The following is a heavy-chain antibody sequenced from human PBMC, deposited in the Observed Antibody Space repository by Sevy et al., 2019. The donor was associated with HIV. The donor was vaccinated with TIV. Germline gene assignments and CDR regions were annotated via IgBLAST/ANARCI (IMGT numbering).Heavy chain of an antibody. CDR2: INAGNGNT. CDR1: GYTFTSYA. Sequence: ASVKVSCKASGYTFTSYAMHWVRQAPGQRLEWMGWINAGNGNTKYSQKFQGRVTITRDTSASTAYMGLSSLRSEDTAGYYCERDPHEYSGGWYGYYEDSSGIGELDYWGQGTLVTVSS. J-gene: IGHJ4*02. D-gene: IGHD3-22*01. V-gene: IGHV1-3*01. CDR3: ERDPHEYSGGWYGYYEDSSGIGELDY.